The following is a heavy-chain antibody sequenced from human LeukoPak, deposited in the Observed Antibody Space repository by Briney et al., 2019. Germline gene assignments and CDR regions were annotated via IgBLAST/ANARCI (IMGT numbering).Heavy chain of an antibody. J-gene: IGHJ5*02. Sequence: ASVKVSCKASGYTFTSYAMNWVRQAPGQGLEWMGWINTKTGNPTYAQGFTGRFVFSLDTFVSTAYLQISSLKAEDTAVYYCARRPYCTNGVCYGELGFDPWGQGTLVTVSS. CDR1: GYTFTSYA. CDR2: INTKTGNP. V-gene: IGHV7-4-1*02. CDR3: ARRPYCTNGVCYGELGFDP. D-gene: IGHD2-8*01.